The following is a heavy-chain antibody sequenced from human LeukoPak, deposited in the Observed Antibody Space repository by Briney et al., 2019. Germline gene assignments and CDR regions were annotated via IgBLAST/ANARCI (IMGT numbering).Heavy chain of an antibody. D-gene: IGHD3-3*01. CDR1: GVSISSYY. CDR2: IYTSGSN. V-gene: IGHV4-4*07. CDR3: AGVVAQPTIFGVVIDNYYCYGMDV. Sequence: SETLSLTCTVSGVSISSYYWSWIRQPAGEGLEWIGRIYTSGSNNYNPSLKSRVTMSVETSKKQFSLKQSSVTAADTAVYYCAGVVAQPTIFGVVIDNYYCYGMDVWGQGTTVTVSS. J-gene: IGHJ6*02.